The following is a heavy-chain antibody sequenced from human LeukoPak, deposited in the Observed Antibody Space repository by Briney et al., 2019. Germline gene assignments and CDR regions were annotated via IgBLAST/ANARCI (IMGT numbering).Heavy chain of an antibody. CDR1: GFTFSSYG. Sequence: GGSLRLSCAASGFTFSSYGMHWVRQAPGKGLEWVAVIWYDGSNKYYADSVKGRFTISRDNSKNTLYLQMNSLRAEDTAVYYCARSTIFGVVIDYFDYWGQGTLVTVSS. V-gene: IGHV3-33*01. CDR3: ARSTIFGVVIDYFDY. D-gene: IGHD3-3*01. J-gene: IGHJ4*02. CDR2: IWYDGSNK.